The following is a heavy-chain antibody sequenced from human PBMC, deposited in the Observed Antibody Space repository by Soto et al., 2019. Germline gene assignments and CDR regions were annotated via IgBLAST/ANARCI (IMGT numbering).Heavy chain of an antibody. D-gene: IGHD6-6*01. CDR1: GGSISSYY. CDR3: ARGPPRSSYWFDP. CDR2: IYYSGST. J-gene: IGHJ5*02. Sequence: SETLSLTCTVSGGSISSYYWSWIRQPPGKGLEWIGYIYYSGSTNYNPSLKSRVTISVDTSKNQFSLKLSSVTAADTAVYYCARGPPRSSYWFDPWGQGTLVTVSS. V-gene: IGHV4-59*01.